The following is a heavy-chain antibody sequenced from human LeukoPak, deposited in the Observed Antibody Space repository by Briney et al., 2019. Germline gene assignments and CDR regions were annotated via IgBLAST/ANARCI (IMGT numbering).Heavy chain of an antibody. J-gene: IGHJ3*02. CDR3: ARVRFAGPQAFDI. CDR2: ISSSSTYI. D-gene: IGHD4/OR15-4a*01. Sequence: PGGSLRLPCAASTFTLSSYTMNWVRQAPGKGLEWVSSISSSSTYINYADSVKGRFTISRDNAKNSMALQMNSLRAEDTAVYYCARVRFAGPQAFDIWGQGTMVTVAS. V-gene: IGHV3-21*01. CDR1: TFTLSSYT.